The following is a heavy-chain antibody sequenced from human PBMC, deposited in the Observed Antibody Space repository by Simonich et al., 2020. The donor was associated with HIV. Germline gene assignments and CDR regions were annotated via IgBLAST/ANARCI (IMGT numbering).Heavy chain of an antibody. J-gene: IGHJ1*01. D-gene: IGHD6-13*01. CDR1: GGSFSGYY. CDR2: INHSGTP. V-gene: IGHV4-34*01. CDR3: ARLTAGGLGEYFQH. Sequence: QVQLQQWGAGLLKPSETLSLTCAVYGGSFSGYYWSWIRQPPGKGLGWIGEINHSGTPNYNPSLKSRVTISVDTSKNQFSLKLSSVTAADTAVYYCARLTAGGLGEYFQHWGQGTLVTVSS.